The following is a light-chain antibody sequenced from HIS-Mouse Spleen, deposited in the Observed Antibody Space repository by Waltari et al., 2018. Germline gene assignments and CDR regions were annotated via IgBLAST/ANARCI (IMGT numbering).Light chain of an antibody. V-gene: IGLV5-45*03. CDR3: MIWHSSAWV. CDR1: RGINVGTYR. Sequence: QAVMTQPSSLSAPPGPSASLTCTLRRGINVGTYRISWYQHKPGSPPQYLLRYKSDSDKQQGSGVPSRFSGSKDASANAGILLISGLQSEDEADYYCMIWHSSAWVFGGGTKLTVL. CDR2: YKSDSDK. J-gene: IGLJ3*02.